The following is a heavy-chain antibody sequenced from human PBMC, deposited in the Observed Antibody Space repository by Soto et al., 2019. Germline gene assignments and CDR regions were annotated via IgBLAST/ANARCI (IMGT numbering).Heavy chain of an antibody. D-gene: IGHD1-26*01. CDR2: IIPIFGTT. CDR3: ASQVGAHSGWFDP. V-gene: IGHV1-69*05. CDR1: GGTFSSYA. Sequence: QVQLVQSGAEVKKPGSSVKVSCKASGGTFSSYAISWVRQAPGQGLEWMGGIIPIFGTTNYAQKFQGRVTXTXDXXTSTAYMELSSLRSEDTAVYYCASQVGAHSGWFDPWGQGTLVTVSS. J-gene: IGHJ5*02.